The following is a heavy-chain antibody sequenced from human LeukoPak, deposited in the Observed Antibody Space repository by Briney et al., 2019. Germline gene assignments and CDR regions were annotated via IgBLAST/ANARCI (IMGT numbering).Heavy chain of an antibody. CDR1: GFTFSTYS. J-gene: IGHJ4*02. Sequence: PGGSLRLSCAASGFTFSTYSMNWVRQAPGKGLEWLSYISRSSTTIYNADSVKGRFTISRDNAKNTLYLQMNSLRAEDTAVYYCARPGIALAGDYWGQGALVTVSS. D-gene: IGHD6-19*01. CDR3: ARPGIALAGDY. V-gene: IGHV3-48*04. CDR2: ISRSSTTI.